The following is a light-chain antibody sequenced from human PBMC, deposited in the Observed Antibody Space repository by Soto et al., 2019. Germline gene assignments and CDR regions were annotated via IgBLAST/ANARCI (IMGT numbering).Light chain of an antibody. Sequence: EIVLTQSPATLSLSPGETATLSCRASQRVSSNLAWYQQKPGQAPRLLIYDASNRATGIPVRFSGSGSGTDFTLTISSLEPEDFAVYYCQQSRDWPLTFGGGTKVEIK. CDR2: DAS. CDR1: QRVSSN. V-gene: IGKV3-11*01. J-gene: IGKJ4*01. CDR3: QQSRDWPLT.